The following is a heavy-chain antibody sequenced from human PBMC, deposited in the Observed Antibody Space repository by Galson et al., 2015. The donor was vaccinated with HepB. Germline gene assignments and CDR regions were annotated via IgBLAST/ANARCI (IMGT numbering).Heavy chain of an antibody. CDR1: GFTFSSYA. J-gene: IGHJ4*02. CDR3: ARELAARRLYYYDSSSGLLGY. V-gene: IGHV3-30*04. CDR2: ISYDGSNK. D-gene: IGHD3-22*01. Sequence: SLRLSCAASGFTFSSYAMHWVRQAPGKGLEWVAVISYDGSNKYYADSVKGRFTISRDNSKNTLYLQMNSLRAEDTAVYYCARELAARRLYYYDSSSGLLGYWGQGTLVTVSS.